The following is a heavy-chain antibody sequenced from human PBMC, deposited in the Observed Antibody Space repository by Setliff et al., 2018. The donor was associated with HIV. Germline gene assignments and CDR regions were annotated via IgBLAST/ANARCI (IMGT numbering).Heavy chain of an antibody. D-gene: IGHD6-13*01. Sequence: PGGSLRLSCAASGFTFSDYYMSWIRQAPGKGLEWISYISRGGRTKYYADSVKGRFTISRDNAKNSLYLQMNSLRAEDTAVYCCAREGIAAAGSYSYGFGQIDYWGQGTLVTVSS. CDR2: ISRGGRTK. J-gene: IGHJ4*02. CDR3: AREGIAAAGSYSYGFGQIDY. V-gene: IGHV3-11*04. CDR1: GFTFSDYY.